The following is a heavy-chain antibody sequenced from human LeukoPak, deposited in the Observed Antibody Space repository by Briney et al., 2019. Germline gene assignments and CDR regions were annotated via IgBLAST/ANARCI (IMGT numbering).Heavy chain of an antibody. V-gene: IGHV1-8*01. CDR1: GYTFTSYD. D-gene: IGHD3-10*01. Sequence: ASVKLSCKASGYTFTSYDNNWVRQATGRGLELMGWMNTNSGNTGYAQKFQGRVTMTRNTSISTAYMELSSLRSEDTAVYYCTFFGEALDYWGQGTLVTVSS. J-gene: IGHJ4*02. CDR2: MNTNSGNT. CDR3: TFFGEALDY.